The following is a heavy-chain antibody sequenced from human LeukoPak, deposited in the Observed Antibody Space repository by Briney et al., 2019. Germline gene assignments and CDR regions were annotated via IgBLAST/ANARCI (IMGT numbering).Heavy chain of an antibody. CDR2: IGWNSGSI. J-gene: IGHJ4*02. CDR3: AKGLYDILTGVFDY. Sequence: PGGSLRLSCAASGFTFDDYAMHWVRQAPGKGLEWVSGIGWNSGSIGYADSVKGRFTISRDNAKNSLYLQMNSLRAEDMALYYCAKGLYDILTGVFDYWGQGTLVTVSS. V-gene: IGHV3-9*03. D-gene: IGHD3-9*01. CDR1: GFTFDDYA.